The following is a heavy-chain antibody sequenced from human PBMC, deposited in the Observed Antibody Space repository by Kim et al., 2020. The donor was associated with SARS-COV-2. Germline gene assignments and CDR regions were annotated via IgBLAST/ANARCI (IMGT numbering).Heavy chain of an antibody. D-gene: IGHD5-12*01. CDR3: ARGGLRYNWFDP. Sequence: YYADSVKGRFTLSRDKSKNTLYLQMNSLRAEDTAVYYCARGGLRYNWFDPWGQGTLVTVSS. J-gene: IGHJ5*02. V-gene: IGHV3-30*01.